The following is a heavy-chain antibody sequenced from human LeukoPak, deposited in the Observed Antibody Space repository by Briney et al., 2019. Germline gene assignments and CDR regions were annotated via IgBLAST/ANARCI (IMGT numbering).Heavy chain of an antibody. D-gene: IGHD2-2*01. J-gene: IGHJ6*03. CDR1: GYTFTSYY. CDR3: ARGYCSSTSCSSPFYYYYYMDV. CDR2: IIPIFGTA. Sequence: GASVKVSCKASGYTFTSYYMHWVRQAPGQGLEWMGGIIPIFGTANYAQKFQGRVTITADESTSTAYMELSSLRSEDTAVYYCARGYCSSTSCSSPFYYYYYMDVWGKGTTVTISS. V-gene: IGHV1-69*13.